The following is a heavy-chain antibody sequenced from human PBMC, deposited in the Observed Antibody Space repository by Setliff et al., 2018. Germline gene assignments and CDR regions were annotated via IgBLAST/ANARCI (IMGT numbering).Heavy chain of an antibody. CDR3: ARINFYVSSGHYYAPDY. CDR1: GYTFTNYG. D-gene: IGHD3-22*01. V-gene: IGHV1-18*01. CDR2: ISPYSGNT. Sequence: WASVKVSCKASGYTFTNYGVTWVRQAPGQGLEWMGWISPYSGNTYYAPELQGRVTLTTDTSTTTAYLELRSLTSDDTAVYYCARINFYVSSGHYYAPDYWGQGTQVTVSS. J-gene: IGHJ4*02.